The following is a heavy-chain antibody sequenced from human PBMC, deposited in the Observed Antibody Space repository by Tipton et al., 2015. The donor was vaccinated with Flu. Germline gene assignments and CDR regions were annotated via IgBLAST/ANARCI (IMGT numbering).Heavy chain of an antibody. CDR2: MNPNSGNT. CDR3: ARVVLRGYSGLYYFDY. V-gene: IGHV1-8*01. D-gene: IGHD5-12*01. Sequence: QSGAEMKKPGSSVKVSCKASGYTFTSYDINWVRQATGQGLEWMGWMNPNSGNTGYAQKFQGRVTMTRNTSISTAYMELSSLRSEDTAVHYCARVVLRGYSGLYYFDYWGQGTLVTVSS. J-gene: IGHJ4*02. CDR1: GYTFTSYD.